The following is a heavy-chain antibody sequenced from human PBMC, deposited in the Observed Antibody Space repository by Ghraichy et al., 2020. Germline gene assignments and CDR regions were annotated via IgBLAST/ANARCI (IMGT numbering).Heavy chain of an antibody. Sequence: GGSLRLSCAASGFTFSSYAMSWVRQAPGKGLEWVSAISGSGGSTYYADSVKGRFTISRDNSKNTLYLQMNSLRAEDTAVYYCAKVSLPYDFWSGYHPKAYYYYYGMDVWGQGTTVTVSS. CDR1: GFTFSSYA. D-gene: IGHD3-3*01. CDR2: ISGSGGST. V-gene: IGHV3-23*01. J-gene: IGHJ6*02. CDR3: AKVSLPYDFWSGYHPKAYYYYYGMDV.